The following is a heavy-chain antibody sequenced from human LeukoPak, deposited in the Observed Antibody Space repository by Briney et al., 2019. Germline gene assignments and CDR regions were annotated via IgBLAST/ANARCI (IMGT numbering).Heavy chain of an antibody. CDR1: GGSISSYY. J-gene: IGHJ4*02. CDR2: IYTSGST. D-gene: IGHD3-22*01. Sequence: PSETLSLTCTVSGGSISSYYWSWIRQPAGKGLEWIGRIYTSGSTNYNPSLKSRVTMSVDTSKNQFSLKLSSVTAADTAVYYCARDYYDSSDPSLDYWGQGTLVTVSS. V-gene: IGHV4-4*07. CDR3: ARDYYDSSDPSLDY.